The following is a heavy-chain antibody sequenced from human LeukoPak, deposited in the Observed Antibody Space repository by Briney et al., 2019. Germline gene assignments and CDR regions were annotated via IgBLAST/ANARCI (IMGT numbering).Heavy chain of an antibody. CDR1: GFTFSAYW. CDR3: ARVGKNGWDFDH. J-gene: IGHJ4*02. Sequence: GGSLRLSCAASGFTFSAYWMTWVRQAPGKGLEWVANINEDGGLKYYVDSVKGRFTISRDNTNNSLYLQMISLRVDDTAVYYCARVGKNGWDFDHWGQGTLVTVSS. CDR2: INEDGGLK. D-gene: IGHD6-19*01. V-gene: IGHV3-7*01.